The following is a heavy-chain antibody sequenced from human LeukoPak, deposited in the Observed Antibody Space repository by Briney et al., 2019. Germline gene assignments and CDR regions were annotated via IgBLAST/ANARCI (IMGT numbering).Heavy chain of an antibody. Sequence: GGSLRLSCAASGFTFSSYSMNWVRQAPGKGLEWVAVIWYDGSNKYYADSVKGRFTISRDNSKNTLYLQMNSLRAEDTAVYYCARERIILNDWLLWTVDYWGQGTLVTVSS. CDR2: IWYDGSNK. J-gene: IGHJ4*02. D-gene: IGHD3-9*01. CDR1: GFTFSSYS. CDR3: ARERIILNDWLLWTVDY. V-gene: IGHV3-33*08.